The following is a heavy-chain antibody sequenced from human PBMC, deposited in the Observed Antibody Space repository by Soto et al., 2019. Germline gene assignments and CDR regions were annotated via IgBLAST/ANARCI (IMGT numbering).Heavy chain of an antibody. V-gene: IGHV4-31*03. CDR3: ARVRSSIAARRYFDY. J-gene: IGHJ4*02. Sequence: PSETLSLTCTVSGGSISSGGYYWSWIRQHPGKGLEWIGYIYYSGSTYYNPSLKSRVTISVDTSKNQFSLKLSSVTAADTAVYYCARVRSSIAARRYFDYWGQGTLVTVSS. CDR1: GGSISSGGYY. CDR2: IYYSGST. D-gene: IGHD6-6*01.